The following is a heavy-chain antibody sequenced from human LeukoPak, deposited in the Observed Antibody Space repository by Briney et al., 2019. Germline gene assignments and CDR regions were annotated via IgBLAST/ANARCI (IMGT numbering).Heavy chain of an antibody. V-gene: IGHV1-8*02. CDR2: MNPNSGNT. D-gene: IGHD3-9*01. CDR3: ARGVPPRYFDWFLPTNNDFDY. J-gene: IGHJ4*02. Sequence: GASVKVSCKASGYTFTSYYMHWVRQAPGQGLEWMGWMNPNSGNTGYAQKFQGRVTMTRNTSISTAYMELSSLRSEDTAVYYCARGVPPRYFDWFLPTNNDFDYWGQGTLVTVSS. CDR1: GYTFTSYY.